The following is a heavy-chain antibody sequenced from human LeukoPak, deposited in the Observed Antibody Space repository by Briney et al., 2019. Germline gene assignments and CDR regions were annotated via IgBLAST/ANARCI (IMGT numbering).Heavy chain of an antibody. V-gene: IGHV4-61*01. J-gene: IGHJ4*02. D-gene: IGHD3-10*01. CDR3: ARGPRVSGSKGHFDY. CDR2: IYYSGST. Sequence: PSETLSLTCTVSGGSVSSGSYYWSWVRQPPGKGLEWIGYIYYSGSTNYNPSLKSRVTISVDTSKNQFSLKLSSVTAADTAVYYCARGPRVSGSKGHFDYCGQGPLVTVSS. CDR1: GGSVSSGSYY.